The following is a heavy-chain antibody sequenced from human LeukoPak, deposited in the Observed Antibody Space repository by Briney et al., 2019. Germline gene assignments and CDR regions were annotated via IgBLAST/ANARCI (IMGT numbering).Heavy chain of an antibody. J-gene: IGHJ4*02. CDR3: ARRRPELRYFDWLSRYFDY. D-gene: IGHD3-9*01. Sequence: SETLSLTCAVYGGSFSGYYWSWIRQPPGKGLEWIGEINHSGSTNYNPSLKSRVTISVDTSKNQFSLKLSSVTAADTAVYYCARRRPELRYFDWLSRYFDYWGQGTLVTVSS. CDR1: GGSFSGYY. V-gene: IGHV4-34*01. CDR2: INHSGST.